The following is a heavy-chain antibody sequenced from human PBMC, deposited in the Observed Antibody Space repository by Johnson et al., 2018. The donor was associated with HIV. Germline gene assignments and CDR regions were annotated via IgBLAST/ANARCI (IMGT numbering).Heavy chain of an antibody. V-gene: IGHV3-13*01. J-gene: IGHJ3*01. CDR2: IDTAGNT. D-gene: IGHD1-26*01. CDR1: GFTFSYYD. Sequence: VQLVESGGALVQPGGSLRVSCAGSGFTFSYYDIHWVRQNTGKSLEWVSGIDTAGNTYYSGSVTGRFTISRENAKNSLSLQMNNLRAEDTALYYCARGSYDGDAFDFWGQGTMVTVSS. CDR3: ARGSYDGDAFDF.